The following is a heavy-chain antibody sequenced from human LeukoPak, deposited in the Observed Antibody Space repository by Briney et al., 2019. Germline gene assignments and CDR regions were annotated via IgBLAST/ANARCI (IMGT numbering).Heavy chain of an antibody. Sequence: SETLSLTCTVSGGSISSDGYYWTWIRQHPGKGLEWIGYIYYSGTTYYNPSLESRVTLSVDTSKNQFSLRLSSVTAADTAVYYSARYRDSGGRLAFDIWGQGTMATVSS. CDR1: GGSISSDGYY. D-gene: IGHD2-15*01. J-gene: IGHJ3*02. V-gene: IGHV4-31*03. CDR2: IYYSGTT. CDR3: ARYRDSGGRLAFDI.